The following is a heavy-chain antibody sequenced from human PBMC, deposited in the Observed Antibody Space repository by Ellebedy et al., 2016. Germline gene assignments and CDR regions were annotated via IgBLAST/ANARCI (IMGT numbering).Heavy chain of an antibody. CDR1: GGSISSGGYY. CDR3: AHSYCTSTSCYLTPLLFDI. Sequence: TLSLXCTVSGGSISSGGYYWSWIRQPPGKALEWLALIYWDDDKHYSPSLKSRLTITKDTSKNQVVLTMTNMDPVDTATYYCAHSYCTSTSCYLTPLLFDIWGQGTMVTVSS. J-gene: IGHJ3*02. D-gene: IGHD2-2*01. V-gene: IGHV2-5*08. CDR2: IYWDDDK.